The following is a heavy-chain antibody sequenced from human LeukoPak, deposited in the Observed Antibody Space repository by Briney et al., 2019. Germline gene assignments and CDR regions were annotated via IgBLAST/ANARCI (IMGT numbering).Heavy chain of an antibody. CDR3: ARIYCGGDCRGYYYHYYMDV. D-gene: IGHD2-21*02. CDR1: GASTSSGLYY. J-gene: IGHJ6*03. V-gene: IGHV4-61*02. CDR2: IYNSGST. Sequence: QPSETLSLTCTVSGASTSSGLYYWNWFRQPAGKGLEYIGRIYNSGSTNYNPSLKSRVTISVDTPKNQFSLKLSSVTAADTAVYYCARIYCGGDCRGYYYHYYMDVWGKGTTVTISS.